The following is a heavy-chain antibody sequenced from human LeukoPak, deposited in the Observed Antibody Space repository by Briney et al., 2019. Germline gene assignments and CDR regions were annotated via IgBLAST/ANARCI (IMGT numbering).Heavy chain of an antibody. D-gene: IGHD3-9*01. J-gene: IGHJ4*02. Sequence: GASVKVSRKASGGTFSSYAISWVRQAPGQGLEWMGGIIPIFGTANYAQKFQGRVTITADESTSTAYMELSSLRSEDTAVYYCAINEISHYDILTGYYNWGQGTLVTVSS. CDR3: AINEISHYDILTGYYN. V-gene: IGHV1-69*13. CDR2: IIPIFGTA. CDR1: GGTFSSYA.